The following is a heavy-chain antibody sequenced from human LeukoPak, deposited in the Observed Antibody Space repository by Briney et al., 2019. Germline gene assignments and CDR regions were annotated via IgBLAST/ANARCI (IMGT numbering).Heavy chain of an antibody. CDR1: GGSIISYY. J-gene: IGHJ4*02. D-gene: IGHD2-15*01. Sequence: ETLSLTCPVSGGSIISYYWSWIRPPAGKGLEWIGRIYTSGSTNYNPSLKSRVTMSVDTSKNQFSLKLSSVTAADTAVYYCAYGSITPRDYWGQGTLVTVSS. V-gene: IGHV4-4*07. CDR3: AYGSITPRDY. CDR2: IYTSGST.